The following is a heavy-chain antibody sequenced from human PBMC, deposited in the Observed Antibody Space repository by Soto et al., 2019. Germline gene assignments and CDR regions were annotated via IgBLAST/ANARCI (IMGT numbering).Heavy chain of an antibody. D-gene: IGHD3-16*02. CDR3: ARVRLQGYVWGSYRRNYVAY. V-gene: IGHV4-34*01. CDR1: GGSFSGYY. CDR2: INHSGST. J-gene: IGHJ4*02. Sequence: QVQLQQWGAGLLKPSETLSLTCAVYGGSFSGYYWSWIRQPPGKGLEWIGEINHSGSTNYNPSLNSRFTISVDTSKNQFSLKLSSVAAADTAVYYCARVRLQGYVWGSYRRNYVAYWGQGTLVTVSS.